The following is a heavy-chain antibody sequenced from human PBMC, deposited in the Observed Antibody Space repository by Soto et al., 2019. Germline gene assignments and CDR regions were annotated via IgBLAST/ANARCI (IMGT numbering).Heavy chain of an antibody. J-gene: IGHJ4*02. CDR1: GFSISDYW. CDR3: ARDRDLAVPAAVIYFDS. V-gene: IGHV3-7*01. CDR2: IKRDGSEK. Sequence: GESLKISCAASGFSISDYWMSWVRQAPGKGLEWVANIKRDGSEKYYVDSVKGRFTISRDNAKNSLYLQMNSLRADDTAVYYCARDRDLAVPAAVIYFDSWGQGTLVTVSS. D-gene: IGHD2-2*01.